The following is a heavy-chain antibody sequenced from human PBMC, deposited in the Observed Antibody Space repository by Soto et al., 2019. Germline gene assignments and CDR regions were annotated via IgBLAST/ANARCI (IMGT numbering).Heavy chain of an antibody. CDR3: AKGLVSGSYAASAS. Sequence: EVQLLESGGGLVQPGGSLRLSCAASGFTFSSYALSWVRQAPGKGLEWVSAITGSGDNTYYADSVKGRFTISRDNSKNTLSLQMNSLRAEDTAVYYCAKGLVSGSYAASASWGQGTLVTVSS. V-gene: IGHV3-23*01. CDR2: ITGSGDNT. J-gene: IGHJ5*02. D-gene: IGHD1-26*01. CDR1: GFTFSSYA.